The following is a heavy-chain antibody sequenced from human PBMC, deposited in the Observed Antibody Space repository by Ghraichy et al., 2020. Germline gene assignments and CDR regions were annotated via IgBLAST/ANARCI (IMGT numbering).Heavy chain of an antibody. CDR2: ISNNIGTV. CDR3: TAAFDY. D-gene: IGHD6-13*01. Sequence: GESLNISCAASGFTFSSWNMNWVRQAPGKGLEWVSYISNNIGTVHYADSVKGRFTASRDNGKNSLYLQMNSLRDEDTAVNYCTAAFDYWGQGTLVTVSS. V-gene: IGHV3-48*02. J-gene: IGHJ4*02. CDR1: GFTFSSWN.